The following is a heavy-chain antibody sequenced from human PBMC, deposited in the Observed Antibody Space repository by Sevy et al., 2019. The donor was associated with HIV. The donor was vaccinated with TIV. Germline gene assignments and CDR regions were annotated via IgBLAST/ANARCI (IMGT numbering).Heavy chain of an antibody. J-gene: IGHJ4*02. V-gene: IGHV3-20*04. CDR1: GFSFDDYG. CDR3: ARAGRYYDSLTGSFSIHFDY. CDR2: INWNSAII. D-gene: IGHD3-9*01. Sequence: GGSLRLSCAASGFSFDDYGMNWVRQAPGKGLEWVAGINWNSAIISYSASVKGRFTISRDNAQNSMSLQMDTLRAEDTAFYYCARAGRYYDSLTGSFSIHFDYWGQGTLVTVSS.